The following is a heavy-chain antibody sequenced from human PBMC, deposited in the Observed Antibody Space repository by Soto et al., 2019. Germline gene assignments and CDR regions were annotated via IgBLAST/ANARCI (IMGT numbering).Heavy chain of an antibody. Sequence: QVQLQESGPGLVKPSETLSLTCTVSGGSISSYYWSWIRQPPGKGLEWIGYIYYSGSTNYNPSLKSRVTISVDTSKNQFSLKLSSATAADTAVYYCARAFDSSGYDYWGQGTLVTVSS. CDR1: GGSISSYY. CDR2: IYYSGST. CDR3: ARAFDSSGYDY. V-gene: IGHV4-59*01. D-gene: IGHD6-19*01. J-gene: IGHJ4*02.